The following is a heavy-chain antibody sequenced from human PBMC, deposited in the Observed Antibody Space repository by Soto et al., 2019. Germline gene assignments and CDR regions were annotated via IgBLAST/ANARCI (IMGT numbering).Heavy chain of an antibody. Sequence: SETLSLTCTVSGGSISSYYWSWIRQPPGKGLEWIGYIYYSGSTNYNPSLKSRVTISVDTSKNQFSLKLSSVTAADTAVYYCARIIYSYGPDYYFDYWGQGTLVTVSS. CDR1: GGSISSYY. D-gene: IGHD5-18*01. CDR2: IYYSGST. J-gene: IGHJ4*02. V-gene: IGHV4-59*01. CDR3: ARIIYSYGPDYYFDY.